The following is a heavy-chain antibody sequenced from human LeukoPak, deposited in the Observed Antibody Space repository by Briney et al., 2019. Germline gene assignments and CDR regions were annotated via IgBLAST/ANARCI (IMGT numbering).Heavy chain of an antibody. D-gene: IGHD5-24*01. CDR1: GGSISSSSYY. J-gene: IGHJ4*02. CDR2: IYYSGST. CDR3: ARAPDGNSADYFDY. Sequence: SETLSLTCTVSGGSISSSSYYWGWIRQPPGKGLEWIGSIYYSGSTYYNPSLKSRVTISVDTSKNQFSLKLSSVTAADTAVYYCARAPDGNSADYFDYWGQGTLVTVSS. V-gene: IGHV4-39*07.